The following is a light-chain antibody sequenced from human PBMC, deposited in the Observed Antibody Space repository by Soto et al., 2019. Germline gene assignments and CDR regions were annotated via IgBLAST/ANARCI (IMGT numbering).Light chain of an antibody. CDR1: QSLLHSDGYNY. CDR3: MQALQTPT. V-gene: IGKV2-28*01. J-gene: IGKJ4*01. Sequence: DLVMTQSPLSLPVTPGEPASISCRSSQSLLHSDGYNYLDWYLQKPGQSPQLLIYLGSNRASGGPDRFSGSGSGTYFTLKISRVEAEDVGVYYCMQALQTPTFGGGTKVDIK. CDR2: LGS.